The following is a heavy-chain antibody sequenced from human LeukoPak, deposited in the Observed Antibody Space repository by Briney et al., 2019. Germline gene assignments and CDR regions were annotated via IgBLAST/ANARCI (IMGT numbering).Heavy chain of an antibody. J-gene: IGHJ6*03. CDR1: GYSITSGYY. V-gene: IGHV4-38-2*02. D-gene: IGHD3-3*01. CDR2: IYYSGST. Sequence: SETLSLTCTVSGYSITSGYYWGWVRQPPGKGLEWIGSIYYSGSTYYNPSLKSRVTISVDTSKNQFSLKLSSVTAADTAVYYCARGAAYYDFWSGYRYYYYYYYMDVWGKGTTVTVSS. CDR3: ARGAAYYDFWSGYRYYYYYYYMDV.